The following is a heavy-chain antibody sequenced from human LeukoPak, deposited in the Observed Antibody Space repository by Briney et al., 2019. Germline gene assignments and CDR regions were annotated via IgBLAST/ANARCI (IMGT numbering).Heavy chain of an antibody. CDR2: ISSSSSTI. V-gene: IGHV3-48*01. Sequence: GGSLRLSCAASGFTFRNASMSWVRQAPGKGLEWVSYISSSSSTIYYADSVKGRFTISRDNAKNSLYLQMNSLRAEDTAVYYCAREGSDYFDYWGQGTLVTVSS. J-gene: IGHJ4*02. CDR1: GFTFRNAS. D-gene: IGHD3-10*01. CDR3: AREGSDYFDY.